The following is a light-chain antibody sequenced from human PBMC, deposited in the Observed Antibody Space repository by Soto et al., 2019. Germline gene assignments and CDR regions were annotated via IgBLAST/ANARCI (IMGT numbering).Light chain of an antibody. CDR2: GDN. CDR3: QSYDISLHNYV. J-gene: IGLJ1*01. CDR1: TSNIGAPYD. V-gene: IGLV1-40*01. Sequence: QSVLTQPPSVSGAPGPRVSIACTGSTSNIGAPYDVHWYQHLPGTAPKLLIYGDNNRPSGVPDRFSGSKSGTSASLAITRLQAEDEADYYCQSYDISLHNYVFGTGTKV.